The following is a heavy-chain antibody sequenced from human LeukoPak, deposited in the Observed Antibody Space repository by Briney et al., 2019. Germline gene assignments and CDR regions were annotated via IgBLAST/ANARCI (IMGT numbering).Heavy chain of an antibody. Sequence: PGGSLRLSCAASGFTFSSYGMHWVRQAPGKGLEWVAVISYDGSNKYYADSVKGRFTISRDNSKNTLYLQMNSLRAEDTAVYYCAKDPRFGGPVTTYLFDYWGQGTLVTVSS. CDR1: GFTFSSYG. CDR3: AKDPRFGGPVTTYLFDY. D-gene: IGHD4-17*01. CDR2: ISYDGSNK. J-gene: IGHJ4*02. V-gene: IGHV3-30*18.